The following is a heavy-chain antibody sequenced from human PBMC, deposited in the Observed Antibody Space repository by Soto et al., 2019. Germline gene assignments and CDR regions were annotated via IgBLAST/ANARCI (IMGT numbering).Heavy chain of an antibody. CDR1: GFTVSSYY. J-gene: IGHJ4*02. Sequence: QLVESGGGLIQPGGYLRLSCAAYGFTVSSYYMSWVRQAPGKGLERVSVVYSTGSTYYADSVKGRFTISRDISKNMIYLQMDSLRAEDTAVYYCAREGMGFGYWGQGTLVTVSS. CDR3: AREGMGFGY. V-gene: IGHV3-53*01. D-gene: IGHD1-26*01. CDR2: VYSTGST.